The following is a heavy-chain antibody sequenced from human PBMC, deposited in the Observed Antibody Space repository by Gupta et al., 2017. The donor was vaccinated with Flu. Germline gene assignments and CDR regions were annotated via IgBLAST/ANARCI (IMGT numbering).Heavy chain of an antibody. D-gene: IGHD6-19*01. J-gene: IGHJ6*04. CDR1: GFTFSRNG. Sequence: QVQLVESGGGVVQPGRSLRLSCAASGFTFSRNGMHWFRQALVKGLDWVALISYDGSNKYYVVSVKGRFTISRDNYKNTVYLQMNSLRAEDTAVFDCAKDHGLSHYNYAMDVWGKGTTGTVSS. CDR2: ISYDGSNK. CDR3: AKDHGLSHYNYAMDV. V-gene: IGHV3-30*18.